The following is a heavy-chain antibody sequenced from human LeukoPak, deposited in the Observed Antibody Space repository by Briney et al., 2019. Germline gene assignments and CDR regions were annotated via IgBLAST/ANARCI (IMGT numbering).Heavy chain of an antibody. Sequence: NPSETLSLTCTVSGGSISSSSYYWGWIRQPPGKGLEWIGSIYYSGSTYYNPSLKSRVTISVDTSKNQFSLKLSSVTAADTAVYYCARRDGGYSSSWSQYSWFDPWGQGTLVTVSS. CDR3: ARRDGGYSSSWSQYSWFDP. J-gene: IGHJ5*02. CDR1: GGSISSSSYY. V-gene: IGHV4-39*01. CDR2: IYYSGST. D-gene: IGHD6-13*01.